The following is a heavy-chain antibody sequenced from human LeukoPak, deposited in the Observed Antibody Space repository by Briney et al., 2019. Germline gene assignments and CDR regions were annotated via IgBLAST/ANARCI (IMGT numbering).Heavy chain of an antibody. Sequence: SETLSLTCAVYGGSFSGYYWSWIRQPPGKGLEWIGEINHSGSTNYNPSLKSRVTISVDTSKNQFSLKLSSVTAADTAVYYCARAGVPEALLLWFGESTNWFDPWGQGTLVTASS. V-gene: IGHV4-34*01. CDR1: GGSFSGYY. CDR3: ARAGVPEALLLWFGESTNWFDP. D-gene: IGHD3-10*01. J-gene: IGHJ5*02. CDR2: INHSGST.